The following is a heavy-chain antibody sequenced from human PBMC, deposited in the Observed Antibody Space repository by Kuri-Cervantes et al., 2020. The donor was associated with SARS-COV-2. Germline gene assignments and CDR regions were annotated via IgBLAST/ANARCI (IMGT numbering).Heavy chain of an antibody. J-gene: IGHJ6*03. D-gene: IGHD2-2*02. CDR1: GFTFSSYA. CDR2: IKSKTDGGTT. Sequence: GESLKISCAASGFTFSSYAMSWVRQAPGKGLEWVGRIKSKTDGGTTDYAAPVKGRFTISGDDSKNTLYLQMNSLKTEDTAVYYCTTGCSSTSCYRGVGYYYMDVWGKGTTVTVSS. CDR3: TTGCSSTSCYRGVGYYYMDV. V-gene: IGHV3-15*01.